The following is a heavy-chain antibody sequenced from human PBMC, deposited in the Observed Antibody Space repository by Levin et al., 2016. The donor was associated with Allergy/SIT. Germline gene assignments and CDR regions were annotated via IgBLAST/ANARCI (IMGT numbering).Heavy chain of an antibody. CDR3: ARDHFNGDYVGDFDY. Sequence: SETLSLTCTVSGGSISSSSYYWGWIRQPPGKGLEWIGSIYYSGSTYYNPSLKSRVTISVDTSKNQFSLYLQMNSLRAEDTAVYYCARDHFNGDYVGDFDYWGQGTLVTVSS. CDR1: GGSISSSSYY. D-gene: IGHD4-17*01. CDR2: IYYSGST. V-gene: IGHV4-39*02. J-gene: IGHJ4*02.